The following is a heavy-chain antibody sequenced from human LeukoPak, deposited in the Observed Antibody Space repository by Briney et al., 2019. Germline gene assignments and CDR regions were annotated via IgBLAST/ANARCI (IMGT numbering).Heavy chain of an antibody. V-gene: IGHV1-69*13. D-gene: IGHD3-22*01. J-gene: IGHJ4*02. Sequence: GASVKVSCKASGGTFSSYAISWVRQAPGQGLEWMGGIIPIFGTANHAQKFQGRVTITADESTSTAYMELSSLRSEDTAVYYCARQGIDSSPHKFDYWGQGTLVTVSS. CDR3: ARQGIDSSPHKFDY. CDR2: IIPIFGTA. CDR1: GGTFSSYA.